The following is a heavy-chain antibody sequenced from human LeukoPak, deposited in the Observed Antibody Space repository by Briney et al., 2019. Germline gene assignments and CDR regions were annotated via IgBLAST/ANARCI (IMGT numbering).Heavy chain of an antibody. CDR3: ARDGGLLWFGELFYARSFDY. D-gene: IGHD3-10*01. J-gene: IGHJ4*02. Sequence: GASVKVSCKASGYTFTSYDINWVRQATGQGLEGMGYMNPNSKNTGYAQKLQGRVTMTTDTSTSTAYMELRSLRSDDTAVYYCARDGGLLWFGELFYARSFDYWGQGTLVTVSS. CDR2: MNPNSKNT. CDR1: GYTFTSYD. V-gene: IGHV1-8*02.